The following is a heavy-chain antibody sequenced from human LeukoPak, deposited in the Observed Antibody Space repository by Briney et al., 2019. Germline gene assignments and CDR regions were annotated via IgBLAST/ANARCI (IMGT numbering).Heavy chain of an antibody. CDR3: ARVPTAMAPSFDY. CDR2: IKQDGSEK. V-gene: IGHV3-7*01. CDR1: GFTFSSYW. J-gene: IGHJ4*02. Sequence: GGSLRLSCAASGFTFSSYWMSWVRQAPGKGLEWVANIKQDGSEKYYVDSVKGRFTISRDNAKNSLYLQMNSLRAEDTAVYYCARVPTAMAPSFDYWGQGTLVTVSS. D-gene: IGHD5-18*01.